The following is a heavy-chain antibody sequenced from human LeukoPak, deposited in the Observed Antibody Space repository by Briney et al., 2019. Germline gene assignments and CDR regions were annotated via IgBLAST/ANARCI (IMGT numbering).Heavy chain of an antibody. J-gene: IGHJ4*02. D-gene: IGHD5-12*01. V-gene: IGHV3-23*01. CDR2: ISGSGGNT. CDR1: GFTFRDYA. Sequence: PGGSLRLSCAASGFTFRDYAMGWVRQAPGKGLEWVSLISGSGGNTYYPDSVKGRFTISRDNSKNTLFLQMNRLRAEDTAIYYCSGYSDYDDCGGQGTLVTVSS. CDR3: SGYSDYDDC.